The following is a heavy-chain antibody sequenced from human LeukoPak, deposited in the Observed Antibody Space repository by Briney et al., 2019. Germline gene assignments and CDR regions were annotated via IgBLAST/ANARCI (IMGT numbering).Heavy chain of an antibody. Sequence: PGGSLRLSCAASGFTFSSYGMHWVRQAPGKGLEWVAVISYDGSNKYYADSVKGRFTISRDNSKNTLYLQMNSLRAEDTAVYYCARWGPMVSSQDYWGQGTLVTVSS. D-gene: IGHD3-10*01. J-gene: IGHJ4*02. CDR1: GFTFSSYG. CDR3: ARWGPMVSSQDY. CDR2: ISYDGSNK. V-gene: IGHV3-30*03.